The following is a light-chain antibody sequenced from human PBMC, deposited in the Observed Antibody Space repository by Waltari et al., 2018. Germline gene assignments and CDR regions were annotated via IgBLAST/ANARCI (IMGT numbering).Light chain of an antibody. Sequence: QSALTQPASVSGSPGQSITISCPGTTADVGGFYPLPWYQQYPGEHPTLIIFDVIWRPSGVSERFSGAKSGNTATLTISGLRPEDEAIYHCCSYVRGNGITFGGGTKLTVL. J-gene: IGLJ2*01. CDR1: TADVGGFYP. CDR3: CSYVRGNGIT. V-gene: IGLV2-23*02. CDR2: DVI.